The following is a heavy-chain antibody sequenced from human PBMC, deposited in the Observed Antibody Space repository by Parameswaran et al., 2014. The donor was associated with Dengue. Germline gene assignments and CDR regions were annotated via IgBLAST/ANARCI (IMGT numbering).Heavy chain of an antibody. V-gene: IGHV1-69*01. Sequence: WVRQAPGQGLEWMGGIIPIFGTANYAQKFQGRVTITADESTSTAYMELSSLRSEDTAVYYCARGYRNYYYYYGMDVWGQGTTVTVSS. J-gene: IGHJ6*02. D-gene: IGHD4-11*01. CDR3: ARGYRNYYYYYGMDV. CDR2: IIPIFGTA.